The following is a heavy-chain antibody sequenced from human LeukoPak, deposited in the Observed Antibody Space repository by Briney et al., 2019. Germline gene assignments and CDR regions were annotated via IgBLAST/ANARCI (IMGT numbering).Heavy chain of an antibody. J-gene: IGHJ4*02. CDR1: GFTLSSYA. Sequence: GGSLRLSCAASGFTLSSYAMHCVRQAPGKGLEWVAVISYDGSNKYYADSVKGRFTTSRDNSKNTLYLQMNSLRAEDTAVYYCARVFYSSGWYGNFDYWGQGTLVTVSS. CDR2: ISYDGSNK. CDR3: ARVFYSSGWYGNFDY. D-gene: IGHD6-19*01. V-gene: IGHV3-30*04.